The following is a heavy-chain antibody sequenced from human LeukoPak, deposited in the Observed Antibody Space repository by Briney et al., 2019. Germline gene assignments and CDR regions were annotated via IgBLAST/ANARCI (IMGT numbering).Heavy chain of an antibody. Sequence: WETLSLTCTVSGDSISNYYWSWIRQPPGEGLEWIGYIYNSGSTNYNPPLKSRVTISVDTSKNQFSLKLSSVTAADTAVYYCATRRGLSQLWFHEARGHRTPVTVCS. CDR2: IYNSGST. CDR3: ATRRGLSQLWFHEA. CDR1: GDSISNYY. J-gene: IGHJ4*01. V-gene: IGHV4-59*08. D-gene: IGHD5-18*01.